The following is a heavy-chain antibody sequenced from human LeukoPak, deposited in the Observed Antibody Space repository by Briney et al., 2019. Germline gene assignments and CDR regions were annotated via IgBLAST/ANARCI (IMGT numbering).Heavy chain of an antibody. CDR3: AKDIDSSGYYYFDY. V-gene: IGHV3-43*02. CDR2: ISGDGGST. CDR1: GFTFDGYF. J-gene: IGHJ4*02. D-gene: IGHD3-22*01. Sequence: GGSLRLSCAVSGFTFDGYFMHWVRQAPGKVLGWVYLISGDGGSTYYADSVKGRFTISRDNSKNSLYLQMNSLRTEDTALYYCAKDIDSSGYYYFDYWGQGTLVTVSS.